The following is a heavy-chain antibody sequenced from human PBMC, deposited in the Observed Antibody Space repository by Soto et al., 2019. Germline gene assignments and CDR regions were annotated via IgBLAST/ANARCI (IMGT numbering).Heavy chain of an antibody. CDR1: GYTFTSYD. CDR2: MNPNSGNT. Sequence: ASVKVSCKASGYTFTSYDINWVRQATGQGLEWMGWMNPNSGNTGYAQKFQGRVTMTRNTSTSTAYMELSSLRSEDTAVYYCARGCWLRYFDWLTLRRTIYCFDYWGQGTLVTVSS. J-gene: IGHJ4*02. D-gene: IGHD3-9*01. CDR3: ARGCWLRYFDWLTLRRTIYCFDY. V-gene: IGHV1-8*01.